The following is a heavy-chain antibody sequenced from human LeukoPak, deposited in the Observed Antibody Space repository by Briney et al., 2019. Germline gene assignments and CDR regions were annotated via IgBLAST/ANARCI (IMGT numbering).Heavy chain of an antibody. CDR2: INHSGST. Sequence: PSETLSLTCAVYGESFSGYYWSWIRQPPGKGLEWIGEINHSGSTNYNPSLKSRVTISVDTSKNQFSLKLSSVTAADTAVYYCARTGKTTWLHEYYFDYWGQGTLVTVSS. CDR1: GESFSGYY. V-gene: IGHV4-34*01. J-gene: IGHJ4*02. D-gene: IGHD4-11*01. CDR3: ARTGKTTWLHEYYFDY.